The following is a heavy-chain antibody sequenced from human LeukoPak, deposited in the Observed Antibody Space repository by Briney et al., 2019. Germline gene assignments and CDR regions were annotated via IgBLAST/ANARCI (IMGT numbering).Heavy chain of an antibody. V-gene: IGHV4-34*01. CDR3: ARAPYRNFWSVYYTGIGWDY. CDR2: INPSGST. D-gene: IGHD3-3*01. Sequence: SETLSLTCAVYGGSFSGYYWSWIRQPPGKGMEWIGEINPSGSTNYNPSLKSQVTIAVDTSKNQLSLKLSSVTAADTAVYYCARAPYRNFWSVYYTGIGWDYWGQGTLVTVSS. J-gene: IGHJ4*02. CDR1: GGSFSGYY.